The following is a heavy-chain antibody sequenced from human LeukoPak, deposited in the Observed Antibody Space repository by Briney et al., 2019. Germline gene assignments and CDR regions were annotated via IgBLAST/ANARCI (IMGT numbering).Heavy chain of an antibody. CDR2: IYYSGST. J-gene: IGHJ4*02. D-gene: IGHD1-26*01. V-gene: IGHV4-39*01. CDR1: GGSISTYY. CDR3: ARSSGSYYSYYFDY. Sequence: SETLSLTCTVSGGSISTYYWGWIRQAPGKGLEWIGSIYYSGSTYYNPSLKSRVTISVDTSKNQFSLKLSSVTAADTAVYYCARSSGSYYSYYFDYWGQGTLVTVSS.